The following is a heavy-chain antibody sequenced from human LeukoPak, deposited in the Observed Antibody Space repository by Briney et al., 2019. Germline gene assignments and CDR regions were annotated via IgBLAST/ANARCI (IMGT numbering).Heavy chain of an antibody. Sequence: QPGGSLRLSCEVSGFTLSGSAVHWVRQASGKGLEWVGRIRSKANGHATAYAASVKGRFTISRDDSKNTLYLQMNSLKTEDTAVYYCTTRPDYWGQGTLVTVSS. CDR2: IRSKANGHAT. V-gene: IGHV3-73*01. CDR1: GFTLSGSA. J-gene: IGHJ4*02. CDR3: TTRPDY.